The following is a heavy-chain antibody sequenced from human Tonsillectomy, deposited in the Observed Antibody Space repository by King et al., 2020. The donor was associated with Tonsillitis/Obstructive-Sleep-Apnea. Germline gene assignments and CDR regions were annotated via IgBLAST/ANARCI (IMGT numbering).Heavy chain of an antibody. J-gene: IGHJ4*02. CDR1: GYTFTSYY. CDR3: AREESAGYCSSTSCSYYFDY. CDR2: INPSGGST. D-gene: IGHD2-2*01. V-gene: IGHV1-46*01. Sequence: VQLVQSGAEVKKPGASVKVSCKASGYTFTSYYMHWVRQAPGQGLEWMGIINPSGGSTSYAQTFQGRVTMTRDTSTSTVYMELSSLRSEDTAVYYCAREESAGYCSSTSCSYYFDYWGQGTLVTVSS.